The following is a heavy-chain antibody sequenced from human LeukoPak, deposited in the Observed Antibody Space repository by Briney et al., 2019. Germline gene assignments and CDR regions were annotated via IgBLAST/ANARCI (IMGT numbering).Heavy chain of an antibody. CDR3: ARGSSGWYLYWFDT. CDR1: GFTFSSYA. J-gene: IGHJ5*02. Sequence: GGSLRLSCAASGFTFSSYAMSWVRQAPGKGLEWVSAISSSGGSTYYAESVKGRFTISRDNAKNSLYLQMNSLRVEDTAVYYCARGSSGWYLYWFDTWGQGTLVTVSS. V-gene: IGHV3-23*01. CDR2: ISSSGGST. D-gene: IGHD6-19*01.